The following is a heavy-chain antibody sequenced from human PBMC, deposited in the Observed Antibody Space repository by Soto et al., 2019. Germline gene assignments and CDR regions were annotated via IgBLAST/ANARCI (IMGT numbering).Heavy chain of an antibody. Sequence: PGGSLRLSCAASGFTFSSYAMHWVRQAPGKGLEWVAVISYDGSNKYYADSVKGRFTISRDNSKNTLYLQMNSLRAEDTAVYYCALMGSTIATDIFDYWGQGTLVTVSS. CDR1: GFTFSSYA. V-gene: IGHV3-30-3*01. CDR2: ISYDGSNK. D-gene: IGHD2-8*01. J-gene: IGHJ4*02. CDR3: ALMGSTIATDIFDY.